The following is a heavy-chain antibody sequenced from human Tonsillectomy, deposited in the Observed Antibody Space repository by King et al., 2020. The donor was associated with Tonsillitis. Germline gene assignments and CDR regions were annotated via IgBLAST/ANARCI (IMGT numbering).Heavy chain of an antibody. V-gene: IGHV3-30*04. Sequence: VQLVESGGGVVQPGKSLRLSCAASGFRLGSFALHWVRQAPGKGLEWVAVISSDGRNKQYADSLKGRLSISRYNSQSTLYLQLNSLTTDDTAVYYCARDPNYYEGLLYWGVFASWGQGTPVTVPS. CDR2: ISSDGRNK. CDR3: ARDPNYYEGLLYWGVFAS. J-gene: IGHJ4*02. D-gene: IGHD3-22*01. CDR1: GFRLGSFA.